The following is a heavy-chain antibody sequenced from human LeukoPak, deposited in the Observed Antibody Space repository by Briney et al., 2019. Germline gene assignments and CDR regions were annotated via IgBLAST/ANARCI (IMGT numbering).Heavy chain of an antibody. CDR2: IYYSGST. CDR3: ARGYGSGSYYNRGLYNWFDP. V-gene: IGHV4-59*01. Sequence: PSETLSLTCTVSGGSIRSYYWSWLRHPPGKGLEWFGYIYYSGSTNYNPSLKSRVTISVDTSKNQFSLKLSSVTAADTAVYYCARGYGSGSYYNRGLYNWFDPWGQGTLVTVSS. CDR1: GGSIRSYY. J-gene: IGHJ5*02. D-gene: IGHD3-10*01.